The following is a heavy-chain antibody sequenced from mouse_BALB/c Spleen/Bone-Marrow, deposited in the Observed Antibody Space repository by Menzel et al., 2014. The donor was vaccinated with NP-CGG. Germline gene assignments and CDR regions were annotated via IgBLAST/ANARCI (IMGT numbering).Heavy chain of an antibody. CDR1: GFNIKDTY. Sequence: EVQLQQSGAELVKPGASAKLSCTASGFNIKDTYMHWVKQRPEQGLEWIGRIDPANGNTKYDPKFQGKATITADTSSNTAYLQLSSLTSEDTAVYYCARWEYYAMDYWVKEPQSPSPQ. V-gene: IGHV14-3*02. CDR3: ARWEYYAMDY. J-gene: IGHJ4*01. CDR2: IDPANGNT. D-gene: IGHD4-1*01.